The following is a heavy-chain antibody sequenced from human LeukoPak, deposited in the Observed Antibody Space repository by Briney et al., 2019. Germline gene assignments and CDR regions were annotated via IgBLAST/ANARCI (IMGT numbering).Heavy chain of an antibody. V-gene: IGHV3-15*01. CDR1: GFTFSNAW. Sequence: GGSLRLSCAASGFTFSNAWMSWVRQAPGKGLEWVGRIRTKTGGGTTDYAAPVKGRFTISRDDSKNTLYLQMDSLKTEDTAVYHWTKIGGSYGAEFFDYWGQGTLVTVSP. D-gene: IGHD1-26*01. CDR3: TKIGGSYGAEFFDY. J-gene: IGHJ4*02. CDR2: IRTKTGGGTT.